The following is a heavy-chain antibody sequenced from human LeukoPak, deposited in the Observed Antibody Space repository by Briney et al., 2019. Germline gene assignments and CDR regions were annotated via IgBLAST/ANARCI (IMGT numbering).Heavy chain of an antibody. CDR2: ISYDGFNK. Sequence: GGSLRLSCAASAFNFSSYAMHCVRQAPSKGLEWVTIISYDGFNKYYADSVKGRFTISRDNSKNTLYLQMNSLRAEDTAVYYCAREGYYYDSSGYEGFDYWGQGTLVTVSS. CDR3: AREGYYYDSSGYEGFDY. CDR1: AFNFSSYA. D-gene: IGHD3-22*01. J-gene: IGHJ4*02. V-gene: IGHV3-30-3*01.